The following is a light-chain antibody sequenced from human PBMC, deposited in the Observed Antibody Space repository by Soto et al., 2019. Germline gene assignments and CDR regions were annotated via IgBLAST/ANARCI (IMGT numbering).Light chain of an antibody. V-gene: IGLV1-44*01. Sequence: QSVLTQPPSASGTPGQRVTISCSGSSSNIGSNTVNWYQQLPGTAPKLLIYSNNQRPSGVPDRFSGSKSGTSASLAISGLQSEDEADYYCAAWDDSLNGQVFGTGPTLTVL. CDR1: SSNIGSNT. CDR2: SNN. CDR3: AAWDDSLNGQV. J-gene: IGLJ1*01.